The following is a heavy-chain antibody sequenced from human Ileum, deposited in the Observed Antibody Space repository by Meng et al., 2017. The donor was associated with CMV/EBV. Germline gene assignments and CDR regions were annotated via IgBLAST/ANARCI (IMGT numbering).Heavy chain of an antibody. CDR2: INHSGNS. Sequence: SETLSLTCTVSGGSISNSPYYWGWIRQPPGKGLEWIGEINHSGNSNYNPSLKSRVTISVDTSKNQFSLKLTSVTAADTAVYYCARGHCGSTSCHQYFDSWGLGTLVTVSS. V-gene: IGHV4-39*01. D-gene: IGHD2-2*01. CDR1: GGSISNSPYY. J-gene: IGHJ4*02. CDR3: ARGHCGSTSCHQYFDS.